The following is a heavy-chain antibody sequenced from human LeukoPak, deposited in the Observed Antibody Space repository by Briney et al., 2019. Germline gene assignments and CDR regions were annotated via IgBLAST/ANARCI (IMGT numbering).Heavy chain of an antibody. CDR1: GFTFSSYG. Sequence: PGGSLRLSCVASGFTFSSYGMNWVRQAPGKGLEWVSSISSSSTYTFYADSVKGRFTISRDNAKNSLYLQMNSLRPEDTAVYYCARETYWGQGTQVTVSS. V-gene: IGHV3-21*01. CDR3: ARETY. J-gene: IGHJ4*02. CDR2: ISSSSTYT.